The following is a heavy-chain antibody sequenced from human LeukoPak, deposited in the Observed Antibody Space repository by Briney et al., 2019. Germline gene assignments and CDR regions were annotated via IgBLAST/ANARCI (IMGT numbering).Heavy chain of an antibody. CDR1: GFIFSSYG. CDR3: AKPRSVDSAMVRGVVGY. Sequence: PGGSLRLSCAASGFIFSSYGMHWVRQAPGKGLEWVAFMRYDGSNTYYADSVKGRFTISRDNSKNTLYLQMNSLRAEDTAVYYCAKPRSVDSAMVRGVVGYWGQGTMVTVSS. J-gene: IGHJ4*02. CDR2: MRYDGSNT. D-gene: IGHD5-18*01. V-gene: IGHV3-30*02.